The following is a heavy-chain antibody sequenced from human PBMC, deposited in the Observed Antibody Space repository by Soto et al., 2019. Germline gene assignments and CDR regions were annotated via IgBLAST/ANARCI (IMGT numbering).Heavy chain of an antibody. CDR1: GGTFSSYA. CDR2: IIPIFGTA. J-gene: IGHJ3*02. Sequence: SVKVSCKASGGTFSSYAISWVRQAPGQGLEWMGGIIPIFGTANYAQKFQGRVTITADESTSTAYMELSSLRSEDTAVYYCSRSFRLRWDAFDIWGQGTMVTVSS. D-gene: IGHD4-17*01. V-gene: IGHV1-69*13. CDR3: SRSFRLRWDAFDI.